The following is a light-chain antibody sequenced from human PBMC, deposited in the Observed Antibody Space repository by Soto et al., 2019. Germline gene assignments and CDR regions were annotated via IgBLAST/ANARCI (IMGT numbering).Light chain of an antibody. CDR3: QQYNNWPPTIT. Sequence: EIVMTQSPATLSVSPGERATLSCRASQSVSSNLAWYQQKPGQAPRLLIYGASTRATGIPARFSGSGSGTEFTLTISSLQSEDCAVYYCQQYNNWPPTITFGQGTRLEIK. CDR2: GAS. V-gene: IGKV3-15*01. CDR1: QSVSSN. J-gene: IGKJ5*01.